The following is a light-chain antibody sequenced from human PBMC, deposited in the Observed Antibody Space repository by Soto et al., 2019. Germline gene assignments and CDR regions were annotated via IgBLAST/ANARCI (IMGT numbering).Light chain of an antibody. Sequence: DIQMTQSPSSLSASVGDRVTITCRASQSISSYLNWYQLKPGKAPKLLIYTASSLQSGAPSRFSGSGSGTEFTLTISSLQPDDFATYYCQHYNSYSEAFGQGTKVDIK. CDR2: TAS. J-gene: IGKJ1*01. CDR3: QHYNSYSEA. V-gene: IGKV1-39*01. CDR1: QSISSY.